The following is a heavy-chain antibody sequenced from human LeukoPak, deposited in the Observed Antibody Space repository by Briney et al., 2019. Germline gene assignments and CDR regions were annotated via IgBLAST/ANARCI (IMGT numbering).Heavy chain of an antibody. CDR2: ISGSGGST. CDR1: GFTFSSYA. J-gene: IGHJ4*02. CDR3: AKARDSRYSGYDLDY. Sequence: PGGSLRLSCAASGFTFSSYAMSWVRQAPGKGLEWVSAISGSGGSTYYADSVKGRFTISRDNSKNTLYLQMNSLRAEDTAVYYCAKARDSRYSGYDLDYWGQGTLVTVSS. V-gene: IGHV3-23*01. D-gene: IGHD5-12*01.